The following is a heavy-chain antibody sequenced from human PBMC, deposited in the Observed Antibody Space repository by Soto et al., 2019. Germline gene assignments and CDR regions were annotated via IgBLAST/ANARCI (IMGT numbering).Heavy chain of an antibody. V-gene: IGHV3-7*01. CDR1: GFTFSSYW. D-gene: IGHD3-3*01. CDR2: IKQDGSEK. J-gene: IGHJ4*02. Sequence: GGSLRLSCAASGFTFSSYWMSWVRQAPGKGLEWVANIKQDGSEKYYVDSVKGRFTISRDNAKNSLYLQMNSLRAEDTAVYYCARVRIKIFGVAAEYFAYWGQGTPVSFSS. CDR3: ARVRIKIFGVAAEYFAY.